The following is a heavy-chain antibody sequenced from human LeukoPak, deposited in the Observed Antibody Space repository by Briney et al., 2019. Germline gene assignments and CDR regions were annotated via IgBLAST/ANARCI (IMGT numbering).Heavy chain of an antibody. Sequence: GGSLRLSCAASGFTVSSNYMSWVRQAPGKGLEWVSVIYSGGSTYYADSVKGRFTISRDNSKNTLYLQMNSLGAEDTAVYYCARVDRDGYNYGYFDYWGQGTLVTVSS. J-gene: IGHJ4*02. CDR2: IYSGGST. CDR1: GFTVSSNY. V-gene: IGHV3-53*01. D-gene: IGHD5-24*01. CDR3: ARVDRDGYNYGYFDY.